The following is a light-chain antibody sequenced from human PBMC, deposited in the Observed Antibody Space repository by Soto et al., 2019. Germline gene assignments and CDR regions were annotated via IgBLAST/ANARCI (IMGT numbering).Light chain of an antibody. Sequence: EIVLTQSPGTLSLSPGERATLSCRASQSVSSSYLAWYQQKPGQAPRLLIYGASSRATGIPDRFSGSGSGTDFTLTIRTLEPEDFAVYYCQHYDASQWTFGQGTKVDIK. CDR2: GAS. V-gene: IGKV3-20*01. CDR1: QSVSSSY. CDR3: QHYDASQWT. J-gene: IGKJ1*01.